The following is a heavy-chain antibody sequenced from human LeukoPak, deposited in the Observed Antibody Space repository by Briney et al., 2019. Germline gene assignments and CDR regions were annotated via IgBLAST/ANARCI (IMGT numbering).Heavy chain of an antibody. Sequence: PGGSLRLSCAASGFTFSSYWMSWVRQAPGKGLEWVANIKQDGSEKYYVDSVKGRFTISRDNAKNSLYLQMNSLRAEDTAVYYCARGMATIAWSWFDPWGQGTLVTVSS. J-gene: IGHJ5*02. V-gene: IGHV3-7*01. CDR2: IKQDGSEK. CDR3: ARGMATIAWSWFDP. CDR1: GFTFSSYW. D-gene: IGHD5-24*01.